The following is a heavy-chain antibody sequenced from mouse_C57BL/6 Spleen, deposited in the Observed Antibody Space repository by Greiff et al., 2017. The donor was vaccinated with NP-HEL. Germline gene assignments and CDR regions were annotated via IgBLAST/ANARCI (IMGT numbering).Heavy chain of an antibody. Sequence: VQQQQSGPELVKPGASVKISCKASGYAFSSSWMNWVKQRPGKGLEWIGRIYPGDGDTNYNGKFKGKATLTADKSSSTAYMQLSSLTSEDSAVYFCARDTTVPSYAMDYWGQGTSVTVSS. V-gene: IGHV1-82*01. D-gene: IGHD1-1*01. J-gene: IGHJ4*01. CDR2: IYPGDGDT. CDR1: GYAFSSSW. CDR3: ARDTTVPSYAMDY.